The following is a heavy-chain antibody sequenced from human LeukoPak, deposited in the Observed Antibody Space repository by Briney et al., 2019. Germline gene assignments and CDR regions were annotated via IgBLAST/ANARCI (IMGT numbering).Heavy chain of an antibody. Sequence: GGSLRLSCAASGFTFSSYSMNWVRQAPGKGLEWVSSISSSSSYIYYADSVKGRFTISRDNAKNSLYLQMNSLRAEDTAVYYCARDYGLGSYYMDYWGQGTLVTVSS. CDR3: ARDYGLGSYYMDY. D-gene: IGHD3-10*01. CDR2: ISSSSSYI. CDR1: GFTFSSYS. J-gene: IGHJ4*02. V-gene: IGHV3-21*01.